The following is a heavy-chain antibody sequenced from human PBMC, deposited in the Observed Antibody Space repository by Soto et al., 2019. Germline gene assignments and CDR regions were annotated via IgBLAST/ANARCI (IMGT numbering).Heavy chain of an antibody. CDR2: IIPILGIA. CDR3: ARMFPDHDAFDI. CDR1: GGTFSSYT. Sequence: SVKVSCKASGGTFSSYTISWVRQAPGQGLEWMGRIIPILGIANYAQKFQGRVTVTADKSTSTAYMELSSLRSEDTAVYYCARMFPDHDAFDIWGQGTMVTVSS. D-gene: IGHD3-10*02. J-gene: IGHJ3*02. V-gene: IGHV1-69*02.